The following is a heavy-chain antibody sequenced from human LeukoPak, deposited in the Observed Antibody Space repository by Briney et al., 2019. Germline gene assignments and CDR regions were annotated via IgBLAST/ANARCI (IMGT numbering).Heavy chain of an antibody. V-gene: IGHV3-48*01. CDR2: ISSSSSTI. CDR1: GFTFSSYS. CDR3: ARDGRGEYSSSSNY. D-gene: IGHD6-6*01. J-gene: IGHJ4*02. Sequence: GGSLRLSCAASGFTFSSYSMNWVRQAPGKGLERVSYISSSSSTIYYADSVKGRFTISRDNAKNSLYLQMNSLRAEDTAVYYCARDGRGEYSSSSNYWGQGTLVTVSS.